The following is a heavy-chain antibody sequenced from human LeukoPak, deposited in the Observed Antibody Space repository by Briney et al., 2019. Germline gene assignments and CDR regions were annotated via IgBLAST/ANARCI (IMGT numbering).Heavy chain of an antibody. J-gene: IGHJ4*02. V-gene: IGHV3-66*01. CDR3: ARGTGWDFDY. D-gene: IGHD6-19*01. CDR1: GFTVSNYY. CDR2: IYSGGST. Sequence: GGSLRLSCAASGFTVSNYYMYWVRQAPGRGLEWVSFIYSGGSTYYAVSVKRRFAISRDNSKNTLYLQLNSLRAEDTAMYYCARGTGWDFDYWGQGTLVTVSS.